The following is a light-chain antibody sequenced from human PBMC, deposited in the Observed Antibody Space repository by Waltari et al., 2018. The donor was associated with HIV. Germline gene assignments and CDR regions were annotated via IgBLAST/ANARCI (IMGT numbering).Light chain of an antibody. CDR1: QDIGDS. CDR3: QKYNNAPHT. V-gene: IGKV1-27*01. CDR2: RAS. Sequence: IRMTQSPSSLSASVGDRVTITCRATQDIGDSLAWYQQRPGQGPNLLIYRASTLHSGVPSRFTGSGSGTYFTLSITSLQPEDVATYFCQKYNNAPHTFGQGTKVEI. J-gene: IGKJ1*01.